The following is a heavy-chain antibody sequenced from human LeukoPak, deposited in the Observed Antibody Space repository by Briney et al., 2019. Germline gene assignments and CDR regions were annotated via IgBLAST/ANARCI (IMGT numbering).Heavy chain of an antibody. V-gene: IGHV3-23*01. D-gene: IGHD3-9*01. CDR2: ITGTGSST. J-gene: IGHJ3*01. CDR3: AKGTTIFFEQNAFDF. CDR1: GFIFISYA. Sequence: GGSLRLSCSASGFIFISYAMSWVRQVPGKGLEWVAAITGTGSSTYYADSVKGRFTVSRDNSKNTLFLQMNSLRAEDTALYYCAKGTTIFFEQNAFDFWGKGTMVAVSS.